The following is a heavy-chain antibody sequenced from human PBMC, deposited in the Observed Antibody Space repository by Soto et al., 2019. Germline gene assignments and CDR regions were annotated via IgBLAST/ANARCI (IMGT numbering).Heavy chain of an antibody. J-gene: IGHJ6*02. D-gene: IGHD3-9*01. CDR2: IYYSGST. V-gene: IGHV4-31*03. CDR1: GGSISSGGYY. Sequence: QVQLQESGPGLVKPSQTLSLTYTVSGGSISSGGYYWSWIRQHPGKGLEWIGYIYYSGSTYYNPSLKIRVTISVDTSKNQFSLKLSSVTAADTAVYYCARDRSDYVIFSGVGYYGIDVWGQGTTVTVSS. CDR3: ARDRSDYVIFSGVGYYGIDV.